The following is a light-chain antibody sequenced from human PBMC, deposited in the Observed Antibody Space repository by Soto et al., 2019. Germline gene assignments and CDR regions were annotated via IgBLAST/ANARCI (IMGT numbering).Light chain of an antibody. CDR1: QSVTHW. CDR3: HQYHSSSST. V-gene: IGKV1-5*01. CDR2: DVS. Sequence: DIQMTQSPSTLSASVGDRVTITCRASQSVTHWLAWYQQRPGKAPKLLIYDVSTLERGVPSRFSGSGSGTDFTLTISSLQVDDFATYYCHQYHSSSSTFGQGTKVDIK. J-gene: IGKJ1*01.